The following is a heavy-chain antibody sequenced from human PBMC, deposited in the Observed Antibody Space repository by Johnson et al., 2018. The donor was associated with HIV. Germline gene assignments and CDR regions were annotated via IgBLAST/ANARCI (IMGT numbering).Heavy chain of an antibody. Sequence: QVQLVESGGGVVQVGRSLRLSCEASGFTFSRYGMHWVRQAPGKGLEWVAVIWYDGSNKNYTDSVKGRFTISRDNSKNTLYLQVTSLRTEDTAMYYCAKDRGGSHQSGHDAFHIWGQGTMVTVSS. V-gene: IGHV3-33*06. J-gene: IGHJ3*02. CDR3: AKDRGGSHQSGHDAFHI. D-gene: IGHD1-26*01. CDR1: GFTFSRYG. CDR2: IWYDGSNK.